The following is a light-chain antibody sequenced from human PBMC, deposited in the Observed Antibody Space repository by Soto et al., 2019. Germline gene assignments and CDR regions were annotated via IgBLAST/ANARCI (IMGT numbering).Light chain of an antibody. CDR1: QSVSSN. V-gene: IGKV3-15*01. CDR3: HQYNNWPPLT. CDR2: GAS. Sequence: EIVMTQSPATLSVSPGERATLSCRASQSVSSNLAWYQQKPGQAPRLLIYGASTRATGIPARFSGSGSGTEFTLTISSLQSEDFAVYSCHQYNNWPPLTFGGGTKVDIK. J-gene: IGKJ4*01.